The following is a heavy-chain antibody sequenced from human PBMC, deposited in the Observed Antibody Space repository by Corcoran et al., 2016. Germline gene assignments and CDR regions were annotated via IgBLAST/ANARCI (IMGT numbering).Heavy chain of an antibody. Sequence: QVQLVQSGAEVKKPGASVTVSCKASGYTFTSYGISWVRQAPGQGLEWMRWISAYNGNTNYAQKLQGRVTMTTDTSTSTAYMELRSLRSDDTAGYYCARDRTGIAAKRDNWFDPWGQGTLVTVSS. J-gene: IGHJ5*02. D-gene: IGHD6-13*01. V-gene: IGHV1-18*01. CDR3: ARDRTGIAAKRDNWFDP. CDR2: ISAYNGNT. CDR1: GYTFTSYG.